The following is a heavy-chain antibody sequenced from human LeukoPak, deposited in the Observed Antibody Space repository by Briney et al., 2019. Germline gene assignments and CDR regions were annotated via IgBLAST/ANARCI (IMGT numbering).Heavy chain of an antibody. V-gene: IGHV3-7*01. J-gene: IGHJ4*02. CDR1: GFSFNAYW. D-gene: IGHD5-12*01. CDR2: INPAGSET. Sequence: TGGSLRLSCAASGFSFNAYWMAWVRQAPGTGLEWVANINPAGSETFHVDPVKGRFSISRGHAKNLVYLQMNSLRAEDTAVYYCATFGLVAALDLWGQGTLVTVSS. CDR3: ATFGLVAALDL.